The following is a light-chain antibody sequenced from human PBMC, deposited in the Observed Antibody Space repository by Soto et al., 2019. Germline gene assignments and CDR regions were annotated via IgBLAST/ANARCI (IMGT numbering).Light chain of an antibody. V-gene: IGKV1-39*01. CDR3: QQTYSTPHT. CDR1: QDTNNY. J-gene: IGKJ2*01. CDR2: AAI. Sequence: DIQMTQSPSSLSASVGDRVTITCQASQDTNNYLNWYQHKPGKAPKLLIYAAISLQSGVPSRLSGSGSGTDFTLTISSLQPEDFATYYCQQTYSTPHTFGQGTKVDIK.